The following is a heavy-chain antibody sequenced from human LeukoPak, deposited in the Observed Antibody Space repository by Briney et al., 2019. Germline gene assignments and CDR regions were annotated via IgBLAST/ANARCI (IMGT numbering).Heavy chain of an antibody. V-gene: IGHV3-30*18. CDR3: AKLAGYCSGGSCHKHFDY. CDR2: ISYDGSNK. J-gene: IGHJ4*02. D-gene: IGHD2-15*01. Sequence: PGSSLRLSCAASGFTFSSYGMHWVRQAPGKGLEWVAVISYDGSNKYYADSVKGRFTISRDNSKNTLYLQMNSLRAEDTAGYYCAKLAGYCSGGSCHKHFDYWGQGTLVTVSS. CDR1: GFTFSSYG.